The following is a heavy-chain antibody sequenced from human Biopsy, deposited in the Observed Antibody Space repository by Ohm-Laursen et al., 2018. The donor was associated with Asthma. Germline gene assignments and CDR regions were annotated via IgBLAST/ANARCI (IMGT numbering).Heavy chain of an antibody. CDR3: ARQSRQDYGDSSGFDI. V-gene: IGHV3-30*03. D-gene: IGHD3-22*01. CDR1: GFVFSQCG. CDR2: VSSDGHNK. Sequence: SLRLSCAASGFVFSQCGMHWVRQGPGKGLEWVALVSSDGHNKYYEDSVKGRFTISRDNSRNRLYLQINRLTVGDSAVYFCARQSRQDYGDSSGFDIWGQGTKVAVSS. J-gene: IGHJ3*02.